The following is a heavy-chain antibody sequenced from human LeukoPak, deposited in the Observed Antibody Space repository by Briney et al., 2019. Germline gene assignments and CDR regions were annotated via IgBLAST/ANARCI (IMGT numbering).Heavy chain of an antibody. CDR2: IYYSGST. J-gene: IGHJ4*02. Sequence: SETLSLTCTVSGGSISSSSYYWGWIRQPPGKGLEWIGCIYYSGSTYHNPSLKSRVTISVDTSKNQFSLKLSSVIAADTAVYYFAREDYYDSSGYYYFDYWGQGTLVTVSS. CDR1: GGSISSSSYY. CDR3: AREDYYDSSGYYYFDY. D-gene: IGHD3-22*01. V-gene: IGHV4-39*07.